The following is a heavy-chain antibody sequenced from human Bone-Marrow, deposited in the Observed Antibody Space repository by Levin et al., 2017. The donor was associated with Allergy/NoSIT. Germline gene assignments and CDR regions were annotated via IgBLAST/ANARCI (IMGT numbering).Heavy chain of an antibody. CDR2: INAGTGNT. Sequence: AASVKVSCKASGYTFRDYAMNWVRQAPGQRLEWMGWINAGTGNTQYSQNLGGRVSLTRDTSENTVYMELSSLRSEDTAVYYCARDRNIPDHWGQGTLVIVSS. D-gene: IGHD2/OR15-2a*01. CDR1: GYTFRDYA. V-gene: IGHV1-3*01. J-gene: IGHJ4*02. CDR3: ARDRNIPDH.